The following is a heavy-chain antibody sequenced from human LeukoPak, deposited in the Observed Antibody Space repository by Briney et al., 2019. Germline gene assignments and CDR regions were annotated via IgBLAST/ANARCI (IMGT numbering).Heavy chain of an antibody. CDR1: GVSIRSSSFY. Sequence: SETLSLTCTVSGVSIRSSSFYWGWIRQPPGKGLEWIGSIYYSGSTYYRPSLKSRVTMSVDTSKNQFSLRLSSVTAADTAVYYCARGLRWDLTISGTSTFDYWGQGSLVTVSS. V-gene: IGHV4-39*01. D-gene: IGHD1-26*01. CDR2: IYYSGST. CDR3: ARGLRWDLTISGTSTFDY. J-gene: IGHJ4*02.